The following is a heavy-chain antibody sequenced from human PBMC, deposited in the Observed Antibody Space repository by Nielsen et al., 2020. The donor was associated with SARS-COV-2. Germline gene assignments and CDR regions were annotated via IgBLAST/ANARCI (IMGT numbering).Heavy chain of an antibody. Sequence: ASVKVSCKASGGTFSSYAISWVRQAPGQRLEWMGWINAGNGNTKYSQKFQGRVTITRDTSASTAYMELSSLRSEDTAVYYCARDLERGPYYYYGMDVWGQGTTVTVSS. CDR1: GGTFSSYA. D-gene: IGHD1-1*01. CDR3: ARDLERGPYYYYGMDV. CDR2: INAGNGNT. V-gene: IGHV1-3*01. J-gene: IGHJ6*02.